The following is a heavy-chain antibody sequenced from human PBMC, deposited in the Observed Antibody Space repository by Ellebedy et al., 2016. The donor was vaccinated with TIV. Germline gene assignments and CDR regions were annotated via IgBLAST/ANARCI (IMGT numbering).Heavy chain of an antibody. D-gene: IGHD4-17*01. V-gene: IGHV3-23*01. CDR3: ATRTGGDYVYYYYGMDV. CDR1: GFTFSSYA. Sequence: GGSLRLXXAASGFTFSSYAMSWVRQAPGKGLEWVSAISGSGGSTYYADSVKGRFTISRDNSKNTLYLQMNSLRAEDTAVYYCATRTGGDYVYYYYGMDVWGQGTTVTVSS. CDR2: ISGSGGST. J-gene: IGHJ6*02.